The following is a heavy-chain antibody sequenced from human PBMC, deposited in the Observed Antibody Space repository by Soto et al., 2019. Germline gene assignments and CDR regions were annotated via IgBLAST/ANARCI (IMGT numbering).Heavy chain of an antibody. Sequence: SQTLSLTCAISGDSVSSNSAAWNWIRQSPSRGLEWLGRTYYRSKWYNDYAVSVKRRITINPDTSKNQFSLQLNSVTPEDTAAYYCARDQGSGAVAATGNNWYFDLWGRGTLVTVSS. CDR1: GDSVSSNSAA. D-gene: IGHD6-19*01. CDR3: ARDQGSGAVAATGNNWYFDL. V-gene: IGHV6-1*01. CDR2: TYYRSKWYN. J-gene: IGHJ2*01.